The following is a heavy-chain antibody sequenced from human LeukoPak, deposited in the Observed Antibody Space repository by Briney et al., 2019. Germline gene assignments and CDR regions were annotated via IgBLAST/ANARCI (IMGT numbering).Heavy chain of an antibody. CDR3: ARDPRYCSSTSCYIDY. D-gene: IGHD2-2*02. Sequence: GASVKVSCKASGYTFTGYYMHWVRQAPGQGLEWMGRIIPIFGIANYAQKFQGRVTITADKSTSTAYMELSSLRSEDTAVYYCARDPRYCSSTSCYIDYWGQGTLVTVSS. CDR1: GYTFTGYY. V-gene: IGHV1-69*04. J-gene: IGHJ4*02. CDR2: IIPIFGIA.